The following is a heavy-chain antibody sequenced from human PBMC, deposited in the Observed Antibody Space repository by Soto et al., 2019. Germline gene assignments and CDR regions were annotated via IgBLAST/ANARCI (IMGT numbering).Heavy chain of an antibody. CDR3: ARDLATNDSNFDY. CDR1: GGTFSSYA. J-gene: IGHJ4*02. CDR2: IIPIFGTA. D-gene: IGHD3-22*01. Sequence: ASVKVSCKASGGTFSSYAISWVRQAPGQGLEWMGGIIPIFGTANYAQKFQGRVTITADESTSTAYMELSSLRSEDTAVYYCARDLATNDSNFDYWGQRTLVTVSS. V-gene: IGHV1-69*13.